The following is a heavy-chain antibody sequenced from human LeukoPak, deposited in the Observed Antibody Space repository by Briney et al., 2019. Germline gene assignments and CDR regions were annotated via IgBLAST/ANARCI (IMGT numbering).Heavy chain of an antibody. CDR1: GGSFSGYY. CDR3: ARDGGFGDYLDY. V-gene: IGHV4-34*01. CDR2: INHSGST. Sequence: SETLSLTCAVYGGSFSGYYWSWIRQPPGKGLEWIGEINHSGSTNYNPSLKSRVTISVDTSKNQFSLKLSSVTAADTAVYYCARDGGFGDYLDYWGQGTLVTVSS. J-gene: IGHJ4*02. D-gene: IGHD3-10*01.